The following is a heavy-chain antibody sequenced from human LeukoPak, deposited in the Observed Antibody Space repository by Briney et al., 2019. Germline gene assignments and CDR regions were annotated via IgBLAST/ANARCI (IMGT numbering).Heavy chain of an antibody. CDR1: GGSISSNKW. Sequence: PSETLSLTCAVSGGSISSNKWWSWVRQPPGKGLEWIGEIYHSGSTNYNPSLKSRVTISVDTSKNQFSLKLSSVTAADTAVYYCARGYWTAARPFDPWGQGTLVTVSS. V-gene: IGHV4-4*02. J-gene: IGHJ5*02. D-gene: IGHD6-6*01. CDR3: ARGYWTAARPFDP. CDR2: IYHSGST.